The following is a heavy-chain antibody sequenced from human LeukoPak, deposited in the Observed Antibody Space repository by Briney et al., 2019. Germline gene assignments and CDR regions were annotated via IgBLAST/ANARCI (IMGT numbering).Heavy chain of an antibody. CDR2: IIPIFGTA. CDR1: GGTFSSYA. J-gene: IGHJ4*02. D-gene: IGHD3-9*01. V-gene: IGHV1-69*13. CDR3: ASHILTGHFDY. Sequence: ASVKVSRKASGGTFSSYAISWVRQAPGQGLEWMGGIIPIFGTANYAQKFQGRVTITADESTSTAYMELSSLRSEDTAVYYCASHILTGHFDYWGQGTLVTVSS.